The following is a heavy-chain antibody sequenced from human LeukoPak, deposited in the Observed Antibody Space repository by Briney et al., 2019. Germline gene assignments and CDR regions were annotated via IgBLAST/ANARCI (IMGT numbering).Heavy chain of an antibody. V-gene: IGHV5-10-1*01. CDR2: IDPSDSYT. Sequence: GESLKISCKGSGYSFTSYWISWVRQMPGKGLEWMGRIDPSDSYTNYSPSFQGHVTISADKSISTAYLQWSSLKASDTAMYYCARTYGSGPYYYYGMDVWSKGTTVTVSS. CDR1: GYSFTSYW. D-gene: IGHD3-10*01. CDR3: ARTYGSGPYYYYGMDV. J-gene: IGHJ6*04.